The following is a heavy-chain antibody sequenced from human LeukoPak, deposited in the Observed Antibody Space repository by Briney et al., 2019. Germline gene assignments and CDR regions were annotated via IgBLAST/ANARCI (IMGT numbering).Heavy chain of an antibody. D-gene: IGHD3-16*02. Sequence: PGRSLRLSCAASGFTFSSYGMHWVRQAPGKGLEWVAVISYDGSNKYYADSVKGRFTISRDNSKNTLYLQMNSLRAEDTAVYYCAKDHYYDYVWGSYRYKYYFDYWGQGTLVTVSS. CDR1: GFTFSSYG. CDR2: ISYDGSNK. V-gene: IGHV3-30*18. CDR3: AKDHYYDYVWGSYRYKYYFDY. J-gene: IGHJ4*02.